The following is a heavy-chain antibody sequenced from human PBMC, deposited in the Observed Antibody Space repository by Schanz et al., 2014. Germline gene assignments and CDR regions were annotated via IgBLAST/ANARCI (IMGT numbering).Heavy chain of an antibody. J-gene: IGHJ6*02. D-gene: IGHD3-10*01. V-gene: IGHV3-30-3*01. CDR1: GFTLSSYA. CDR2: ISYDGSNK. Sequence: QVQLVESGGGVVQPGRSLRLSCAAYGFTLSSYAMHWVRQAPGKGLEWVAVISYDGSNKYYADSVKGRFTIARDNSKSTLYLEMNSLRAEDTAVYYCARDFDERRGYGSGYCLGDCMDVWGQGTTVTVSS. CDR3: ARDFDERRGYGSGYCLGDCMDV.